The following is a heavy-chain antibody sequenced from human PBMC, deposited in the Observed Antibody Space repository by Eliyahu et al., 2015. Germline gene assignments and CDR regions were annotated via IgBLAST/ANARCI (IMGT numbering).Heavy chain of an antibody. CDR3: ARDHDYSGNYLED. Sequence: QVQLVESGGGVVQPGRSLXLSXAASGFIFSDSAMPWVRQAPGKGLGWVAIIWYDGSNQYYADSVKGRFTISRDNSKNTVSLQMNSLRGEDTAIYYCARDHDYSGNYLEDWGQGTLVAVSS. CDR2: IWYDGSNQ. J-gene: IGHJ4*02. D-gene: IGHD4-23*01. CDR1: GFIFSDSA. V-gene: IGHV3-33*01.